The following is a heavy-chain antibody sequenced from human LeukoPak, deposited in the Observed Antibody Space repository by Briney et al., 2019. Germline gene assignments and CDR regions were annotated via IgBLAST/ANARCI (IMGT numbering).Heavy chain of an antibody. CDR2: IYYSGST. J-gene: IGHJ5*02. D-gene: IGHD2-2*03. Sequence: PSETLSHTCTVSGGSISSYYWSWIQQPPGYGLEWIGYIYYSGSTNYNPSLKSRVTIPVDTSKNQFSLKLSSVTAADTAVYYCARVGFGWFDPCGQGTLVTVSS. V-gene: IGHV4-59*01. CDR3: ARVGFGWFDP. CDR1: GGSISSYY.